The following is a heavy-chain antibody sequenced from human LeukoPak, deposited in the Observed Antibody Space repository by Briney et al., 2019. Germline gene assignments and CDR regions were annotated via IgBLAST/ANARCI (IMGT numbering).Heavy chain of an antibody. D-gene: IGHD1-20*01. CDR1: GYTFTTYG. V-gene: IGHV1-18*01. Sequence: SVKVSCKASGYTFTTYGISWVRQAPGQGLEWMGWISGYNGNRNNAQKLQGRVTMTTDTSTSTAYMELRSLRSDDTAVYYCARDGKYNLNYADYWGQGTLVTVSS. J-gene: IGHJ4*02. CDR3: ARDGKYNLNYADY. CDR2: ISGYNGNR.